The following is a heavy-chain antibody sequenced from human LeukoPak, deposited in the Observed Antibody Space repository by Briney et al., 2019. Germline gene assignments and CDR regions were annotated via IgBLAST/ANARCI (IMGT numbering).Heavy chain of an antibody. CDR3: ARLRNLILFDH. CDR1: GDSISSDISY. Sequence: PSETLSLTCTVSGDSISSDISYWSWIRQPAGKELEWIGRVYTSGNTDYNPSLKSRVSISVDTSKNQFSLNLSSVTAADTAIYYCARLRNLILFDHWGQGILVTVSS. CDR2: VYTSGNT. J-gene: IGHJ4*02. V-gene: IGHV4-61*02.